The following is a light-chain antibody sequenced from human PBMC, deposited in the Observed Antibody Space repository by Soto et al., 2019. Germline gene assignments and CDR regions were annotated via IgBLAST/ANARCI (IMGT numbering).Light chain of an antibody. CDR2: GAS. CDR3: QQYGSSPPP. Sequence: EIVLTQSPGTLSLSPGERATLSCRASQSVSKNFLAWYQQKPGQAPRLLISGASNRATGIPERFSGSGSGTDFSLTIDRLEPEDLAVYFCQQYGSSPPPFGGGTKVPIK. CDR1: QSVSKNF. V-gene: IGKV3-20*01. J-gene: IGKJ4*01.